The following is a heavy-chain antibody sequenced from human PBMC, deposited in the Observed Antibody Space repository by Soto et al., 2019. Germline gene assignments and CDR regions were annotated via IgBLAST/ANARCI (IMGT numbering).Heavy chain of an antibody. J-gene: IGHJ3*02. D-gene: IGHD4-17*01. CDR1: GVSISGYC. CDR3: ARAGYGGNFNDAFDI. V-gene: IGHV4-4*07. Sequence: QVQLQESGPGLVKPSETLSLTCTVSGVSISGYCWSWIRHPAGKGLEWIGRIYATGSANYNPSLKSRATMSVDTSKDHFSLKLSSVTAADTAVYYCARAGYGGNFNDAFDIWGRGTLVSVSS. CDR2: IYATGSA.